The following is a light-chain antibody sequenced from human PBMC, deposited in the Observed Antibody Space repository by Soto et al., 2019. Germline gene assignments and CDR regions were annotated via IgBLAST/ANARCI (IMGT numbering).Light chain of an antibody. J-gene: IGKJ1*01. Sequence: EIVMTQSPATLSVSPGESATLSCRASQSVSGNLAWYQQKRGQAPRLLIYGASTRATDIPPWFSGGGSGTDFTLTISSLQSEDFALYYCQQYNNWPRTFGQGTKVEV. CDR3: QQYNNWPRT. V-gene: IGKV3-15*01. CDR2: GAS. CDR1: QSVSGN.